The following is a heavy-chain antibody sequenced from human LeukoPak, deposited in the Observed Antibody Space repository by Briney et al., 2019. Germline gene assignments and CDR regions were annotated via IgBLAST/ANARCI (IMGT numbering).Heavy chain of an antibody. CDR2: ISGSGGST. CDR3: TTGSGIF. Sequence: GGSLRLSCAASGFTFRSYDMSWVRQAPGKGLEWVSGISGSGGSTYYADSVKGRFTISRDNAKNSLYLQMNSLKTEDTAVYYCTTGSGIFWGQGTLVTVSS. D-gene: IGHD2-15*01. J-gene: IGHJ4*02. CDR1: GFTFRSYD. V-gene: IGHV3-23*01.